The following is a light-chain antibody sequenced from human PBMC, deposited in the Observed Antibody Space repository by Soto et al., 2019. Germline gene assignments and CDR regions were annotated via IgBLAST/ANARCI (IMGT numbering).Light chain of an antibody. Sequence: QSVLTQSPSVSAAPGQKATISCSGSSSNIGNNYVSWYQQLPGTAPKLLIYDNNKRPSGIPDRFSGSKSGTSGTLDITGLQTGDEADYYCATWDGSLPGEVFGGGTQLTVL. J-gene: IGLJ2*01. V-gene: IGLV1-51*01. CDR3: ATWDGSLPGEV. CDR1: SSNIGNNY. CDR2: DNN.